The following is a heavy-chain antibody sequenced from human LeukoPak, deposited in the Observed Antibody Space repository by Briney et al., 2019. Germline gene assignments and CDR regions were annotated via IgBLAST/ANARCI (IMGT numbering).Heavy chain of an antibody. D-gene: IGHD3-3*01. J-gene: IGHJ4*02. CDR1: GGSISSGVYY. Sequence: SETLSLTCTVSGGSISSGVYYWSWIRQHPGKGLEWIGNIYYSGSTYYNPSLKSRLTISVDTSKNQFSLKVGSVTAADTAVYYCASVGIPYYDFSWWGQGTLVTVSS. CDR3: ASVGIPYYDFSW. V-gene: IGHV4-31*03. CDR2: IYYSGST.